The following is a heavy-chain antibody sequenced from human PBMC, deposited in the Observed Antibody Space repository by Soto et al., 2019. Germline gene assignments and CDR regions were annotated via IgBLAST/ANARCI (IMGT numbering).Heavy chain of an antibody. V-gene: IGHV4-31*03. D-gene: IGHD3-3*01. CDR3: ARSPGFPNAHYDFRSGLHGMDV. CDR2: ISFNGST. Sequence: QVQLQESGPGLVRPSQTLFLTCSVSGDSISSGGFYWTLVRRHPGKGLEWIGYISFNGSTFYNPSLKSRLTISFDMSKNQISLRLTSLTAADTAVYFCARSPGFPNAHYDFRSGLHGMDVWGRGTTVTVSS. J-gene: IGHJ6*02. CDR1: GDSISSGGFY.